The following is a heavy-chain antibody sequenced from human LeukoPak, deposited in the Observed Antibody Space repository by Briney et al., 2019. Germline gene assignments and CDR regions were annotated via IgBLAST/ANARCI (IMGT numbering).Heavy chain of an antibody. CDR2: INGSRAYT. V-gene: IGHV3-21*01. D-gene: IGHD2/OR15-2a*01. CDR3: ERVDTSEYYMDV. J-gene: IGHJ6*03. Sequence: GGSLRLSCAASGFTFSRYSMNWVRQAPGKGREWVALINGSRAYTHYAGSVKGRVTISRDNHRNSLYLKMDSLRAEDPAVYYCERVDTSEYYMDVWGKGTTVILSS. CDR1: GFTFSRYS.